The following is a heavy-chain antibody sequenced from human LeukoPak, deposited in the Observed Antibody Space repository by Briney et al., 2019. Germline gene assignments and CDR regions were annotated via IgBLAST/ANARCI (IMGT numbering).Heavy chain of an antibody. V-gene: IGHV1-3*01. CDR1: GYTFTSYA. J-gene: IGHJ4*02. Sequence: ASVKVSCKASGYTFTSYAMHWVRQAPGQRLEWMGWINAGNGNTKYSQKFQGRVTITRDTSTSTAYMELRSLRSDDTAVYYCASFSAYSSIDYWGQGTLVTVSS. CDR3: ASFSAYSSIDY. CDR2: INAGNGNT. D-gene: IGHD6-13*01.